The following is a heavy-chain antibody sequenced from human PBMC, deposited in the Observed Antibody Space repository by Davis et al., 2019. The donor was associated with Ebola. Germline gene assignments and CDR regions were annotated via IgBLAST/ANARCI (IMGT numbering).Heavy chain of an antibody. CDR1: GFPFSNYN. J-gene: IGHJ4*02. Sequence: GGSLRLSCAASGFPFSNYNMNWVRQAPGKGLEWVSSISSSSNYIYYADSVKGRFTISRDNSKNSLFLQMNSLRVEDTAVYYCAKRIGLLRGVIMDFDSWGQGTLVTVSS. CDR3: AKRIGLLRGVIMDFDS. CDR2: ISSSSNYI. D-gene: IGHD3-10*01. V-gene: IGHV3-21*01.